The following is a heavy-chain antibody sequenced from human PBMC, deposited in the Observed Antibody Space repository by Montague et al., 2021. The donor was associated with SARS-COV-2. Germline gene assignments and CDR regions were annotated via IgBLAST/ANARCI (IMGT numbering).Heavy chain of an antibody. CDR2: LYNGGTT. CDR1: GGSISSSTYY. J-gene: IGHJ6*02. Sequence: SETLSLTCNVSGGSISSSTYYWGWIRQPPGKGLECIGNLYNGGTTYYSPSLKSRVTISVDTSKNHFSLNMASVTAADTAVYYCARTSKLRESSSGNYYYHAMDVWGQGTTVTVSS. CDR3: ARTSKLRESSSGNYYYHAMDV. D-gene: IGHD3-16*01. V-gene: IGHV4-39*02.